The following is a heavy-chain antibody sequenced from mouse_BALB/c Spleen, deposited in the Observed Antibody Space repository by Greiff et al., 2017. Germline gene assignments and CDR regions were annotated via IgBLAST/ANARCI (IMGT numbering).Heavy chain of an antibody. CDR2: ISSGSSTI. J-gene: IGHJ4*01. CDR3: ATQVRDYAMDY. D-gene: IGHD2-14*01. Sequence: EVKLMESGGGLVQPGGSRKLSCAASGFTFSSFGMHWVRQAPEKGLEWVAYISSGSSTIYYADTVKGRFTISRDNPKNTLFLQMTSLRSEDTAMYYCATQVRDYAMDYWGQGTSVTVSS. CDR1: GFTFSSFG. V-gene: IGHV5-17*02.